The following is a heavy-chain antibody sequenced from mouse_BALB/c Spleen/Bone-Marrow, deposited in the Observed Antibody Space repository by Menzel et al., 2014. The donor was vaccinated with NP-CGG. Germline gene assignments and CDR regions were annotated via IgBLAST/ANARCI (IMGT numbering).Heavy chain of an antibody. Sequence: QVQLQQSGAELVKPGASVKLSCKASGYTFTSYYMYWVKQRPGQGLEWIGEINPSNGGTNFNEKFKSKATLTVDKSSSTAYMQRSSLTSEDSAVYYCTIYYGNYIAYWGQGTPVTVSA. CDR2: INPSNGGT. V-gene: IGHV1S81*02. CDR1: GYTFTSYY. D-gene: IGHD2-1*01. J-gene: IGHJ3*01. CDR3: TIYYGNYIAY.